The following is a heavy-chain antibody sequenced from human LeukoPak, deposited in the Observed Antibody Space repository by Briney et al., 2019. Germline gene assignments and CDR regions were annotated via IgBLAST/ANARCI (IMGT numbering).Heavy chain of an antibody. CDR1: GFSLSTSGVG. CDR2: SYWNDDK. Sequence: ESGPTLVNPTQTLTLTCTFSGFSLSTSGVGVGWIRQPPGKALEWLALSYWNDDKRYNPSLKSRLTITKDTSKNQVVLTMTNMDPVDTATYYCAHFVVVPAASTALEYYYYYMDVWGKGTTVTVSS. J-gene: IGHJ6*03. V-gene: IGHV2-5*01. CDR3: AHFVVVPAASTALEYYYYYMDV. D-gene: IGHD2-2*01.